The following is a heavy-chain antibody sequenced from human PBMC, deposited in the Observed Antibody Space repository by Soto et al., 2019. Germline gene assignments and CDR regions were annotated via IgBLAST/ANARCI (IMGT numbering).Heavy chain of an antibody. J-gene: IGHJ4*02. D-gene: IGHD2-15*01. CDR1: GGSISSGGYY. V-gene: IGHV4-31*03. CDR2: IYYSGST. Sequence: SETLSLTCTVSGGSISSGGYYWSWIRQHPGKGLEWIGYIYYSGSTYYNPSLKSRVTISVDTSKNQFSLKLSSVTAADTAVYYCARDCSGGSCSIDYWGQGTLVTVSS. CDR3: ARDCSGGSCSIDY.